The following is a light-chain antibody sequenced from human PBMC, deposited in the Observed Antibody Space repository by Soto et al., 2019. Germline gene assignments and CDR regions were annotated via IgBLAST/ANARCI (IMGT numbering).Light chain of an antibody. V-gene: IGLV1-44*01. J-gene: IGLJ3*02. CDR1: SSNIGTYT. CDR3: AAWDDSLKGV. Sequence: QSVLTQPPSASGTPGQRVTISCSGTSSNIGTYTVNWYQQLPGTAPKLLIYTDYQRPSGVPDRFSGSKSGTSASLAISGLQSEDEADYYCAAWDDSLKGVFGGGTTLTVL. CDR2: TDY.